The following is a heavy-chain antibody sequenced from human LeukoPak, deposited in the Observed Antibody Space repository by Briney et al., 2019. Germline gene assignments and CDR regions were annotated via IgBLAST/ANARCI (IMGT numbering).Heavy chain of an antibody. Sequence: SVKVSCKASGGTFSSYAISWVRQAPGQALEWMGRIIPIFGIANYAQKFQGRVTITADKSTSTAYMELSSLRSEDTAVYYCAGTYYYGSGSYTPQYYYYGMDVWGQGTTVTVSS. D-gene: IGHD3-10*01. V-gene: IGHV1-69*04. CDR2: IIPIFGIA. CDR1: GGTFSSYA. J-gene: IGHJ6*02. CDR3: AGTYYYGSGSYTPQYYYYGMDV.